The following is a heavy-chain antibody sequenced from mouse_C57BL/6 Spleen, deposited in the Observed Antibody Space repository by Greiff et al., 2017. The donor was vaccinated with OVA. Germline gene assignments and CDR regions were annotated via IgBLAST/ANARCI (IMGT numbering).Heavy chain of an antibody. J-gene: IGHJ1*03. V-gene: IGHV1-59*01. Sequence: QVQLKQPGAELVRPGTSVKLSCKASGYTFTSYWMHWVKQRPGQGLEWIGVIDPSDSYTNYNQKFKGKATLTVDTSSSTAYMQLSSLTSEDSAVYYCVYGSSYGYFDVWGTGTTVTVSS. CDR1: GYTFTSYW. CDR2: IDPSDSYT. D-gene: IGHD1-1*01. CDR3: VYGSSYGYFDV.